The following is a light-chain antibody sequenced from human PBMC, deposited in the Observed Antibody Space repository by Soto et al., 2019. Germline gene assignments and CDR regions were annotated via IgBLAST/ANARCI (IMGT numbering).Light chain of an antibody. Sequence: EIVMTQTPLSLPVIPGEPASISCRSSHSLLHITGETFLFWYLQKPGQSPQLLIYEVSTRVSGVPDRSSGSGSGTDFTLEISRVETDDVGIYYCMQSTQLPPTFGQGTLPEVK. CDR3: MQSTQLPPT. CDR2: EVS. CDR1: HSLLHITGETF. V-gene: IGKV2D-29*02. J-gene: IGKJ5*01.